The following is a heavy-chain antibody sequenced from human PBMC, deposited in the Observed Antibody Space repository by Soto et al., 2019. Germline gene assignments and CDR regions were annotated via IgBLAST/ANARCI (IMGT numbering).Heavy chain of an antibody. J-gene: IGHJ3*02. Sequence: EVQLVESGGGLVQPGGSLRLSCAASGFTFSSYSMNWVRQAPGKGLEWVSYISSSSSTIYYADSVKDRFTTSRDNAKNSLYLQMNSLRDEDTAVYYCARELTIFGVVMGATTARRKTRGAFDIWGQGTMVTVSS. D-gene: IGHD3-3*01. CDR1: GFTFSSYS. CDR2: ISSSSSTI. V-gene: IGHV3-48*02. CDR3: ARELTIFGVVMGATTARRKTRGAFDI.